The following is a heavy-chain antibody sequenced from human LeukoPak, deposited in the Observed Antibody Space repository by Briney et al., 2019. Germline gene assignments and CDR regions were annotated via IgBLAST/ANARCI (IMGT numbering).Heavy chain of an antibody. D-gene: IGHD2/OR15-2a*01. J-gene: IGHJ3*02. CDR3: AVTALDAFDI. V-gene: IGHV4-59*01. CDR1: GGSISSYY. Sequence: SETLSLTCTVSGGSISSYYWSWIRQPPGKGLEWIGYIYYSGSTNYNPSLKSRVTISVDTSKNQFSLKLSSVTAADTAVYYCAVTALDAFDIWGQGTMVTVSS. CDR2: IYYSGST.